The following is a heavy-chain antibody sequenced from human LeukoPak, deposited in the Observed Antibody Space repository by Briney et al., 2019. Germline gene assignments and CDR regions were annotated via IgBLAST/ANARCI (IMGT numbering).Heavy chain of an antibody. Sequence: GGSLRLSCAASGFTFSSYGMNWVRQAPGKGLEWVSYISSSSSTIYYADSVKGRFTISKDNAKNSLYLQMNSLRAEETAVYYCARGGDYGDYQMMYYYDYWGWGKGTLVT. CDR1: GFTFSSYG. V-gene: IGHV3-48*03. D-gene: IGHD4-17*01. CDR3: ARGGDYGDYQMMYYYDYWG. J-gene: IGHJ4*02. CDR2: ISSSSSTI.